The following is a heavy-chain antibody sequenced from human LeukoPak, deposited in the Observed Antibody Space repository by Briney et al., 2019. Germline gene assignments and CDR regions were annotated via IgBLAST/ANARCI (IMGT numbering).Heavy chain of an antibody. CDR2: ISNGGSTI. V-gene: IGHV3-48*03. D-gene: IGHD2-8*02. CDR1: GFTFSNYE. J-gene: IGHJ4*02. Sequence: PGWSLRLSCAASGFTFSNYEMNWVRQAPGKGLEWVSYISNGGSTIYYADSVKGRFTISRDNAKNTLYLQMNSLRAEDTAVYYCARVAGYVMEDYFDYWGQGTLVTVSS. CDR3: ARVAGYVMEDYFDY.